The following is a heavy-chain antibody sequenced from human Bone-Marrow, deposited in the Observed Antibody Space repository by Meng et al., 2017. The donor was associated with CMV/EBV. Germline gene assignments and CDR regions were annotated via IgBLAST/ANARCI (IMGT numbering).Heavy chain of an antibody. CDR1: GGPISSYY. V-gene: IGHV4-59*01. CDR3: AREYTNSSAHLGDYFDY. D-gene: IGHD6-6*01. Sequence: SETLSPTCTVSGGPISSYYWSWIRQPPGKGLEWIGSIYYSGSTNYSPSLKSRVTISVDTSKNQFPLNLTSVTAADTAVYYCAREYTNSSAHLGDYFDYWGQGTLVTVSS. J-gene: IGHJ4*02. CDR2: IYYSGST.